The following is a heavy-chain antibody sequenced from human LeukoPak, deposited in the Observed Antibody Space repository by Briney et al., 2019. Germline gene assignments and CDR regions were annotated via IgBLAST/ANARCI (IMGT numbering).Heavy chain of an antibody. Sequence: GGSLRLSCAASGFTFTNFWMNWVRQTPGKGLMWVSRIQTDGSTRYAESMKGRFTISRDNAKNTVYLQMNTLSAEDTAIYYCARGLHWNDFNWFDSWGQGTLVTVSS. CDR1: GFTFTNFW. D-gene: IGHD1-1*01. CDR3: ARGLHWNDFNWFDS. V-gene: IGHV3-74*01. CDR2: IQTDGST. J-gene: IGHJ5*01.